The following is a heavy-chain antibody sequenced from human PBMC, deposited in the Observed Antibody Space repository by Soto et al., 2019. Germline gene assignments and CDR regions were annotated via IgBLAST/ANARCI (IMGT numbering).Heavy chain of an antibody. CDR3: ARDSVGGSSYFDY. CDR2: IYYSGST. D-gene: IGHD2-15*01. J-gene: IGHJ4*02. V-gene: IGHV4-59*01. Sequence: PSETLSLTCTVSGGSISSYYWSWIRQPPGKGLEWIGYIYYSGSTNYNPSLKSRVTISVDTSKNQFSLKLGSVTAADTAVYYCARDSVGGSSYFDYWGQGTLVTVSS. CDR1: GGSISSYY.